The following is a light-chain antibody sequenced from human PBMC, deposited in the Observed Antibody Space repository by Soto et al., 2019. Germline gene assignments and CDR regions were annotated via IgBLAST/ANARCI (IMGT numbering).Light chain of an antibody. CDR1: QSVSSY. CDR3: QQYGSSGT. V-gene: IGKV3-20*01. CDR2: GAS. Sequence: EFVLTQSPGTLSLSPGERATLSCRASQSVSSYLAWYQHKPGQAPRLLIYGASNRATGIPDRFSGSGSGTDFTLTISRLEPEDFAVYYCQQYGSSGTFGQGTKVDIK. J-gene: IGKJ1*01.